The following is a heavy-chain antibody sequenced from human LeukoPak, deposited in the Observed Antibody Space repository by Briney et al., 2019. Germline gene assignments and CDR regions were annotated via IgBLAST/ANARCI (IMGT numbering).Heavy chain of an antibody. CDR1: GYTFTGYS. CDR2: INPRGDAT. CDR3: ARKWSSRDWFDP. D-gene: IGHD2-8*01. J-gene: IGHJ5*02. Sequence: ASVKVSCKASGYTFTGYSIHWVRQAPGQGLEWMGIINPRGDATIYAQKLQGRVTMTSDTSTTTVYMELSSLRSEDTGLYYCARKWSSRDWFDPWGQGTLVTVSS. V-gene: IGHV1-46*01.